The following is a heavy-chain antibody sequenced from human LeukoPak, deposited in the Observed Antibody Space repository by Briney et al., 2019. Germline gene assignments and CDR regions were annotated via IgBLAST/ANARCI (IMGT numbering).Heavy chain of an antibody. CDR3: ARGSSVTAMGPFDY. V-gene: IGHV1-69*04. CDR1: EGTFSSYA. CDR2: IIPILGIA. D-gene: IGHD5-18*01. Sequence: SVKVSYKASEGTFSSYAISWVRQAPGQGLEWMGRIIPILGIANYAQKFQGRVTITADKSTSTAYMDLSSLTSDDTAVYYCARGSSVTAMGPFDYWGQGTLVTVSS. J-gene: IGHJ4*02.